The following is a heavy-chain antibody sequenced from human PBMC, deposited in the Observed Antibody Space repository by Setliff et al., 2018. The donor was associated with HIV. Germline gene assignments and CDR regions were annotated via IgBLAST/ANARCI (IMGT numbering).Heavy chain of an antibody. J-gene: IGHJ5*02. V-gene: IGHV4-59*01. D-gene: IGHD3-3*01. CDR3: ARGAYYNFWSGYSAGGGSLGP. CDR1: GGSISGYY. Sequence: SETLSLTCSVSGGSISGYYWNWVRQPPGKGLEWMGYIYYSGSTDYNPALKRRVTISLDTSKNQFSLKLSSVTAADTAVYYCARGAYYNFWSGYSAGGGSLGPWGQGTRVTVSS. CDR2: IYYSGST.